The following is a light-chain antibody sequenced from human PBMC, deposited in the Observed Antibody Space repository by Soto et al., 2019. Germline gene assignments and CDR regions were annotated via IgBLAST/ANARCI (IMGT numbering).Light chain of an antibody. CDR1: QSVSSSY. Sequence: IVLTQSPGTLSLSPGERATLSCRASQSVSSSYLAWYQQKPGQAPRLLIYGASSRATGIPERFSGSGSGTDFTLTISRLEPEDFAVYYCQQYGSSPGTFGQGTKVDIK. J-gene: IGKJ1*01. CDR3: QQYGSSPGT. CDR2: GAS. V-gene: IGKV3-20*01.